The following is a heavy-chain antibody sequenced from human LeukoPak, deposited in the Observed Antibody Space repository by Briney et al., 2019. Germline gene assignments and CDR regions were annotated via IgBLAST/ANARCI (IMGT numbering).Heavy chain of an antibody. CDR2: ISSDGRNK. D-gene: IGHD3-16*01. V-gene: IGHV3-30*04. CDR1: GFSFSYYA. CDR3: AREGTKTGGHWFDP. J-gene: IGHJ5*02. Sequence: GGSLRLSCAASGFSFSYYAMYWVRQAPGKGLEWVAVISSDGRNKYYADSVRGRFTISRDNSKNTLYLQMNSLRVEDTAVYYCAREGTKTGGHWFDPWGQGTLVTVSS.